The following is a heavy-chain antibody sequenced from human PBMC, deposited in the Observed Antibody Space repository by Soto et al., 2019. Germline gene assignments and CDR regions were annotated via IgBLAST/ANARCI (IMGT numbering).Heavy chain of an antibody. J-gene: IGHJ4*02. CDR3: ARGPSGDKVDS. CDR1: GGSISTVDYW. V-gene: IGHV4-30-4*01. CDR2: IYDGGRT. D-gene: IGHD7-27*01. Sequence: SETLSLTCTVSGGSISTVDYWWSWIHQSPDMGLEWIGHIYDGGRTYNNPSLESRVTMSVDTSKSQLSLTLSSVSAADTAVYYCARGPSGDKVDSWGQGTLVTVSS.